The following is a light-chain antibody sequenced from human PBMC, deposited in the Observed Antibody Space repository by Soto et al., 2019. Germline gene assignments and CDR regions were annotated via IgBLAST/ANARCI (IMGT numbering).Light chain of an antibody. V-gene: IGKV1-33*01. Sequence: DIQMTQTPSPLSASVGDRVTITCQATQDISNYLNWYQQKPGKAPKLLIYDASNLETGVPSRFRGSGSGTDFTFTISSLQPEDIATYYCQQYDTLPLTFGGGTKVEIK. CDR1: QDISNY. CDR3: QQYDTLPLT. J-gene: IGKJ4*01. CDR2: DAS.